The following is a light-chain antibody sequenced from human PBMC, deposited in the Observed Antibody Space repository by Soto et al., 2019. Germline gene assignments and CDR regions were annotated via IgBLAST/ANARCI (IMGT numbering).Light chain of an antibody. CDR1: QSVGSSY. Sequence: EIVLTQSPGTLSLSPGERATLSCRASQSVGSSYLAWYQQKPGQAPRLLIYGASSRATGIPDRFSGSGSGTDFTLNISRLEPEDFAVYYCQQYDSSPLTFGGGTKVEIK. V-gene: IGKV3-20*01. CDR2: GAS. CDR3: QQYDSSPLT. J-gene: IGKJ4*01.